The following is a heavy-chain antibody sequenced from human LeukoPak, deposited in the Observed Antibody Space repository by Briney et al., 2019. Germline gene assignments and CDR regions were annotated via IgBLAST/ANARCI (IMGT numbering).Heavy chain of an antibody. CDR3: ARIGENYYYYMDV. V-gene: IGHV3-7*01. D-gene: IGHD4-17*01. Sequence: PGGSLRLSCAASGFTFSSYWMGWVRQAPGKGLEWVANIKQDGSEKYYVDSVKGRFTISRDNAKNSLYLQMNSLRAEDTAVYYCARIGENYYYYMDVWGKGTTVTVSS. CDR2: IKQDGSEK. CDR1: GFTFSSYW. J-gene: IGHJ6*03.